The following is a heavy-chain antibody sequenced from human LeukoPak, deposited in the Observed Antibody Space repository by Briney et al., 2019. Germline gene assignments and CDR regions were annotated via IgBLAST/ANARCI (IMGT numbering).Heavy chain of an antibody. V-gene: IGHV3-7*02. CDR2: IKQDGSEK. Sequence: PGGSLRLSCAASGFTFSSYWMSWVRQAPGKGLEWVANIKQDGSEKYYVDSVKGRFTISRDNAKNSLYLQMNSLRDEDTAVYYCARLPFGVTEAYWGQGTLVTVSS. J-gene: IGHJ4*02. CDR1: GFTFSSYW. D-gene: IGHD3-10*01. CDR3: ARLPFGVTEAY.